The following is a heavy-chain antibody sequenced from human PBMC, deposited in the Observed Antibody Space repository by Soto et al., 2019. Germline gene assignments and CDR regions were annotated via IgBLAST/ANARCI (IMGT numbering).Heavy chain of an antibody. CDR2: ITGRSAVP. J-gene: IGHJ5*02. Sequence: EGQLLQSGGDLVQPGGSLRIPCAGSGLTLRSYAMTWIRQTPEKGLEWVSTITGRSAVPSYADSVNGRFTVSRDNSKNTLYLQMNSLRPDDTAICVCAEGGPFTGGFDPWGQGTLVTVSA. D-gene: IGHD1-26*01. CDR1: GLTLRSYA. CDR3: AEGGPFTGGFDP. V-gene: IGHV3-23*01.